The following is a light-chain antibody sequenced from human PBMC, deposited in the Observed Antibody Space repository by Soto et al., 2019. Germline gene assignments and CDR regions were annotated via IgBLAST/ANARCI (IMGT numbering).Light chain of an antibody. CDR2: DTS. J-gene: IGKJ5*01. Sequence: EIVLTQSPATLSSSPGERATLSCRASQTVSSKLAWSQHKPGQAPRLLIYDTSNMATGIPARFSGSGSGTDFTLTISRLEPEDFAVYYCQQYGSSPPITFGQGTRLEIK. CDR3: QQYGSSPPIT. V-gene: IGKV3-20*01. CDR1: QTVSSK.